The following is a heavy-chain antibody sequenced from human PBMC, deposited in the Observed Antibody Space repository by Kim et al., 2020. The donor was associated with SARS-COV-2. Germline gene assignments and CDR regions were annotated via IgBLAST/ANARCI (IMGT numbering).Heavy chain of an antibody. D-gene: IGHD6-19*01. CDR1: GGSFSGYY. CDR3: ARRRSAVAGSNFQH. V-gene: IGHV4-34*01. Sequence: SETLSLTCAVYGGSFSGYYWSWIRQPPGKGLEWIGEINHSGSTNYNPSLKSRVTISVDTSKNQFSLKLSSVTAADTAVYYCARRRSAVAGSNFQHWGQGTRVTVSS. CDR2: INHSGST. J-gene: IGHJ1*01.